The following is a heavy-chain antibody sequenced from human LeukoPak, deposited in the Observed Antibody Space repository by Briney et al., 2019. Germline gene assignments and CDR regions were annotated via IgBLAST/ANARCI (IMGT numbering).Heavy chain of an antibody. CDR1: GITLSNYG. J-gene: IGHJ4*02. V-gene: IGHV3-23*01. D-gene: IGHD2-2*01. Sequence: PGGSLRLSCAVSGITLSNYGMSWVRQAPGKGLEWVAGISDSGGRTNYADSVKGRFTISRDNPKNTLYLQMNSLRAEGTAVHYCARETGRVPAAIGYWGQGTLVTVSS. CDR2: ISDSGGRT. CDR3: ARETGRVPAAIGY.